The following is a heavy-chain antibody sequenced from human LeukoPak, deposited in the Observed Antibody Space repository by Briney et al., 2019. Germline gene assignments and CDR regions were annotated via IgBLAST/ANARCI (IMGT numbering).Heavy chain of an antibody. Sequence: PGGSLRLSCAASGFTFSSYGMHWVRQAPGKGLEWVAFIRYDGSNKYYADSVKGRFTISRDNSKNTLYLQMNSLRAEDTAVYYCAGGSGSYSKNWFDPWGQGTLVTVSS. V-gene: IGHV3-30*02. J-gene: IGHJ5*02. CDR2: IRYDGSNK. D-gene: IGHD3-10*01. CDR3: AGGSGSYSKNWFDP. CDR1: GFTFSSYG.